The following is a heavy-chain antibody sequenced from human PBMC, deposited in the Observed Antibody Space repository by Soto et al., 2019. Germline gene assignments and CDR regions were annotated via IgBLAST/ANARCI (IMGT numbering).Heavy chain of an antibody. J-gene: IGHJ5*02. D-gene: IGHD2-15*01. CDR1: GFPFGYPY. V-gene: IGHV3-11*06. CDR3: VRGGGGGLFDP. Sequence: GGSMILSCSGAGFPFGYPYMSLVRQAPGKGLEWLSYISPGSRYPAYADSVKGRFTISRDNAKRSLYLQMMSLTAEDTAIYYCVRGGGGGLFDPWGQGTMVTVSS. CDR2: ISPGSRYP.